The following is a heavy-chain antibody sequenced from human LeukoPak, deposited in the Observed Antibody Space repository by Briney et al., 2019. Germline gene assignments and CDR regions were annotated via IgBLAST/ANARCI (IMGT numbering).Heavy chain of an antibody. CDR1: GGTFSSYA. J-gene: IGHJ4*02. Sequence: ASVKVSCKASGGTFSSYAISWVRQAPGQGLEWMGRIIPILGIANYAQKFQGRVTITADKSTSTAYMELSSLRSEDTAMYYCASRSLDYDNSIDYWGQGTLVTVSS. V-gene: IGHV1-69*04. CDR3: ASRSLDYDNSIDY. D-gene: IGHD3-22*01. CDR2: IIPILGIA.